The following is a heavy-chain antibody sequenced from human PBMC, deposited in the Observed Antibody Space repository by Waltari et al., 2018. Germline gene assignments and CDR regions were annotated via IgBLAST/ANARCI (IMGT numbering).Heavy chain of an antibody. D-gene: IGHD2-2*01. CDR2: IRYDGSNK. J-gene: IGHJ6*03. CDR1: GFTFSSYG. Sequence: QVQLVESGGGVVQPGGSLRLSCAASGFTFSSYGMQWVRQAPGKGLEWVAFIRYDGSNKYYADSVKGRFTISRDNSKNTLYLQMNSLRAEDTAVYYCAKAGGIVVVPPNNYMDVWGKGTTVTISS. CDR3: AKAGGIVVVPPNNYMDV. V-gene: IGHV3-30*02.